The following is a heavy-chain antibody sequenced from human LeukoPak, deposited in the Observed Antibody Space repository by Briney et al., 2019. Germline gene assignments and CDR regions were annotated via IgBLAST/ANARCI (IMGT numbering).Heavy chain of an antibody. D-gene: IGHD3-10*01. CDR2: ISSSSSYI. CDR1: GFTFSSYS. J-gene: IGHJ5*02. V-gene: IGHV3-21*01. Sequence: GGSLRLSCAASGFTFSSYSMNWVRQAPGKGLEWVSSISSSSSYIYYADSVKGRFTISRDNAKNSLYLQMNSLRAEDTAVYYCARVMWGDMVRGVILTDYNWFDPWGQGTLVTVSS. CDR3: ARVMWGDMVRGVILTDYNWFDP.